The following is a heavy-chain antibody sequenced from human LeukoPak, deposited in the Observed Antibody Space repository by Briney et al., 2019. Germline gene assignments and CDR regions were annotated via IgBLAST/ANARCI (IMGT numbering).Heavy chain of an antibody. V-gene: IGHV3-30*02. CDR3: ARGLYYYDSSGYPD. Sequence: SGGSLRLSCAASGFTFSNYGMHWVRQAPGKGLEWVASIRYDGTNEYYADSVKGRFTISRDNSKNTLYLQMNSLRTEDTAVYYCARGLYYYDSSGYPDWGQGTLVTVSS. J-gene: IGHJ4*02. CDR1: GFTFSNYG. CDR2: IRYDGTNE. D-gene: IGHD3-22*01.